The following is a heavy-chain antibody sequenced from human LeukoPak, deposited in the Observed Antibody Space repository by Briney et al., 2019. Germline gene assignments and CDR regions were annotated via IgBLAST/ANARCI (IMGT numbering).Heavy chain of an antibody. CDR3: AREGAGRNDY. J-gene: IGHJ4*02. D-gene: IGHD1-1*01. V-gene: IGHV1-2*02. CDR2: INPNSGGT. Sequence: ASVKVSCKASGYTLTGYYMHWVRQAPGQGLEWMGWINPNSGGTNYAQKFQGRVTMTRDTSINTAYMELSRRESDDSAVYYCAREGAGRNDYWGQGTLVTVSS. CDR1: GYTLTGYY.